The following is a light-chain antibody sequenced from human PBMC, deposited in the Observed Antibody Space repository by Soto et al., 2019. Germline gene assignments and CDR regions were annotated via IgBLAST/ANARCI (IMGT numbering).Light chain of an antibody. CDR3: QQYGTSPPSA. CDR1: QSVSSSY. CDR2: GAS. J-gene: IGKJ5*01. Sequence: EIVLTQSPGTLSLSPGERATLSCRASQSVSSSYLAWYQQKPGQAPRLLINGASSRATGIPDRFSGSGSGTDISLTISRLEPEEFAVDYCQQYGTSPPSAFGQGTRLEIK. V-gene: IGKV3-20*01.